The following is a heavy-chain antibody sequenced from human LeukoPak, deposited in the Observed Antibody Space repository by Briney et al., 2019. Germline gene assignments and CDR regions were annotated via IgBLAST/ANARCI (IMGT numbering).Heavy chain of an antibody. V-gene: IGHV4-38-2*02. CDR3: ARRIARAGDY. CDR1: GYSISSGDY. Sequence: SETLSLTCTVSGYSISSGDYWGWIRQPPGKGLEWIGSIYHSGRTYYNPSLKSRVTISVDTSKNQVSLILTSVTAADTAVYYCARRIARAGDYWGQGTLVTVSS. CDR2: IYHSGRT. J-gene: IGHJ4*02. D-gene: IGHD6-13*01.